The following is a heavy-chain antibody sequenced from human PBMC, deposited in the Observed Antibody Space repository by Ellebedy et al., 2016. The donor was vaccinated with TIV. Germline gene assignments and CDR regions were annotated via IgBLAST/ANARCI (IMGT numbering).Heavy chain of an antibody. CDR3: AREGYGSGHCGAFDI. V-gene: IGHV3-23*01. CDR1: GFTFKTSV. J-gene: IGHJ3*02. CDR2: ISSRADTT. Sequence: GESLKISCAASGFTFKTSVMHWVRQAPGKGLDWVSAISSRADTTHYADSVKGRFTISRDNSKNTLDLQMNSLRAEDTAVYYCAREGYGSGHCGAFDIWGQGTVVTVSS. D-gene: IGHD6-19*01.